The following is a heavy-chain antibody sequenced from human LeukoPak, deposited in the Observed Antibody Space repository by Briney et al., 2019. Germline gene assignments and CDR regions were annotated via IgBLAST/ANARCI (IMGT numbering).Heavy chain of an antibody. CDR2: ISYIGRT. D-gene: IGHD4-17*01. Sequence: SETLSLTCAVSADSFSSHYWTWIRQPPGKGLEWIGYISYIGRTNYNPSLKSRVTISIDTSKNQFSLKLSSVTAAGTAVYYCARDLVTVTKGFDIWGQGTMVTVSS. J-gene: IGHJ3*02. CDR3: ARDLVTVTKGFDI. V-gene: IGHV4-59*11. CDR1: ADSFSSHY.